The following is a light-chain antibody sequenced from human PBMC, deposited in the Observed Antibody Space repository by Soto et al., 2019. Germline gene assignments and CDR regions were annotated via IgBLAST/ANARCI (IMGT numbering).Light chain of an antibody. J-gene: IGKJ1*01. CDR2: GAS. CDR1: QTIRSNY. Sequence: ETVLTQSPGTLSLSPGERATLSCRASQTIRSNYLAWYRQTPGQAPRLLIYGASNRATGIADRFSGSGSGTTFTLIISRLEPEDFALYSFLQYGSSPWPFGQGTKVETK. V-gene: IGKV3-20*01. CDR3: LQYGSSPWP.